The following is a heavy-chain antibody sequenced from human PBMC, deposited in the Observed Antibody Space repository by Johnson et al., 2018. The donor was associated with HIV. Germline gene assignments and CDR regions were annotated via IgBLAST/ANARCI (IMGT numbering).Heavy chain of an antibody. D-gene: IGHD1-20*01. J-gene: IGHJ3*02. CDR1: GFTFDDYA. V-gene: IGHV3-15*01. CDR3: VRDQIESITGKEAGAFDI. Sequence: EVQLVESGGGVVRPGGSLRLSCAASGFTFDDYAMHWVRQAPGKGLEWVGRIKRKTDGETTDYTTPVKGRFTISRDDSKNTLYLQMNSLKTEDTAVYYCVRDQIESITGKEAGAFDIWGLGTMVTVSS. CDR2: IKRKTDGETT.